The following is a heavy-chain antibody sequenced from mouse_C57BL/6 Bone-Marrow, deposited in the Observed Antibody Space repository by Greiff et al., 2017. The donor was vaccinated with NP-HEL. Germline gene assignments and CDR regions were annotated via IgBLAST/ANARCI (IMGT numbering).Heavy chain of an antibody. CDR3: ARSLAGPYWYFDV. V-gene: IGHV1-9*01. CDR2: ILPGGGST. J-gene: IGHJ1*03. Sequence: QVQLQQSGAELVKPGASVKLSCKATGYTFTGYWIEWVKQRPGHGLEWIGEILPGGGSTNYNEKFKGKATFTADTSSNTAYMQLSSLTTEDSAIYYCARSLAGPYWYFDVWGTGTTVTVSS. D-gene: IGHD1-1*01. CDR1: GYTFTGYW.